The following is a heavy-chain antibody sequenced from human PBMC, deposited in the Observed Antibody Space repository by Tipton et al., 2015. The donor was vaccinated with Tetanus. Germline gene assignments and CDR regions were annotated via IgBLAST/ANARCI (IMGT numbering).Heavy chain of an antibody. CDR1: GGSISNYY. Sequence: GLVKPSETLSLTCTVSGGSISNYYWSWIRQPPGKGLEWIGYIYYSGSTNYNPSLKSRVTISVDTSKNQFSLKLSSVTAADTAVYYCARGAYSYDSSGYYYLLDPWGQGTLVTVSS. CDR2: IYYSGST. CDR3: ARGAYSYDSSGYYYLLDP. D-gene: IGHD3-22*01. J-gene: IGHJ5*02. V-gene: IGHV4-59*01.